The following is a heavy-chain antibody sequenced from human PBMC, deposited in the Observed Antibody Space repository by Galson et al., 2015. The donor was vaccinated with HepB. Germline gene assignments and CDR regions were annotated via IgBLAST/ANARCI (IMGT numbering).Heavy chain of an antibody. CDR1: GFTVSSNY. Sequence: SLRLSCAASGFTVSSNYMSWVRQAPGKGLECVPVIYSSGTTEYADSVKGRFTISRDNSKNTLSLQMNSLRVEDTAVYYCERGYSNFWDSGMGYWGQGTLVTVSS. V-gene: IGHV3-53*01. D-gene: IGHD6-13*01. CDR3: ERGYSNFWDSGMGY. CDR2: IYSSGTT. J-gene: IGHJ4*02.